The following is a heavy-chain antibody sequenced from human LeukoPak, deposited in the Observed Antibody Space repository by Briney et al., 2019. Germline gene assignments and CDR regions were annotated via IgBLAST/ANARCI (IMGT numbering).Heavy chain of an antibody. Sequence: GGSLRLSCAASGFTFSSYAMHWVRQAPGKGLEWVAVISYDGSTKYYADSVKGRFTISRDNSKNTLYLQMNSLRAEDTAVYYCARENAFDIWGQGTMVTVSS. CDR2: ISYDGSTK. J-gene: IGHJ3*02. CDR3: ARENAFDI. V-gene: IGHV3-30-3*01. CDR1: GFTFSSYA.